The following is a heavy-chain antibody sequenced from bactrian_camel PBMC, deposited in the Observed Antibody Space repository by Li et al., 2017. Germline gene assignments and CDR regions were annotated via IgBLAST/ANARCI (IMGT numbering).Heavy chain of an antibody. CDR1: GGTYSSYRSYC. CDR2: TDTVGGPT. J-gene: IGHJ4*01. V-gene: IGHV3S1*01. D-gene: IGHD5*01. Sequence: VQLVESGGGSVKAGESLKLSCVAFGGTYSSYRSYCMAWFRQAPGKEREGVAGTDTVGGPTKYLDSVKGRFTISRDNAEKTVYLQMNQLRPEDTGLYFCANVPPTSLAVGLGARGQGTQVTV.